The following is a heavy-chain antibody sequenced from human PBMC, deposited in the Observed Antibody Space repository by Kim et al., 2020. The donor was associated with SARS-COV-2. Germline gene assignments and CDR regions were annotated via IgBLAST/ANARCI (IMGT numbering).Heavy chain of an antibody. CDR2: ISYSGST. D-gene: IGHD3-10*01. CDR1: GGAISSAYYY. CDR3: ATHDGSVSAFEY. V-gene: IGHV4-39*01. Sequence: SETLSLTCTVSGGAISSAYYYWVWVRQPPGKGLEWIGSISYSGSTHYNPSLKSRVTISADTSRNQFSLKLSSVTAADTAVYYCATHDGSVSAFEYWGQGTLVTVSS. J-gene: IGHJ4*02.